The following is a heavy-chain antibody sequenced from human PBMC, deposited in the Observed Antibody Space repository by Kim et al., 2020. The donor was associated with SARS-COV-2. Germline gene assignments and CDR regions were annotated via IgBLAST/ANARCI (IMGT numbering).Heavy chain of an antibody. V-gene: IGHV4-39*01. D-gene: IGHD3-16*01. CDR1: GGSISSSSYY. J-gene: IGHJ6*01. CDR3: GRRLSGGALA. CDR2: NYYSGST. Sequence: SETLSLTCTVSGGSISSSSYYRGWIRQPPGKVLEWMGSNYYSGSTYYNPPLKSRAITSVDTTKHQFLQKMSSATAAATAEYYWGRRLSGGALAGGIGT.